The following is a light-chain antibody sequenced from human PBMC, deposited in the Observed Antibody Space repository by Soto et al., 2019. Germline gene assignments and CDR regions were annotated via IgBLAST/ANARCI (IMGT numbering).Light chain of an antibody. Sequence: EIVLTQSPGTLCLSPGERAYVYCRATQGISSVLLAWYQQKPGQAPRLLIYNTASRATGIPDRFSGSGSGTDFTLTINRLEPADFAVYYCHHYGSSPQTFGQGTKVDIK. CDR2: NTA. V-gene: IGKV3-20*01. CDR3: HHYGSSPQT. J-gene: IGKJ2*01. CDR1: QGISSVL.